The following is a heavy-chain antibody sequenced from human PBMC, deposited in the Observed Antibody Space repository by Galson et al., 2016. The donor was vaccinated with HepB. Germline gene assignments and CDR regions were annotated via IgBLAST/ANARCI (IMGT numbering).Heavy chain of an antibody. CDR1: GFSLNTSAVG. D-gene: IGHD3-10*01. CDR2: IYWDDDK. J-gene: IGHJ5*02. V-gene: IGHV2-5*02. CDR3: ARAFYYGSGRNWFDP. Sequence: PALVKPTQTLTLTCTFSGFSLNTSAVGVGWIRQPPGKALEWLALIYWDDDKRYSPSLKSRLTITKDTSGNQVVLTMTNMDPVDTATYYCARAFYYGSGRNWFDPWGQGTLVTVSS.